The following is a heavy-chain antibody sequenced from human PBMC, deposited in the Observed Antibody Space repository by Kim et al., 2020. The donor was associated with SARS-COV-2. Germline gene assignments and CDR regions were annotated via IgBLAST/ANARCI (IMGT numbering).Heavy chain of an antibody. J-gene: IGHJ5*02. D-gene: IGHD3-10*01. CDR1: GYTFTSYG. CDR2: ISAYNGNT. CDR3: ARDRGLLWFGELWSWFDP. V-gene: IGHV1-18*01. Sequence: ASVKVSCKASGYTFTSYGISWVRQAPGQGLEWMGWISAYNGNTNYAQKLQGRVTMTTDTSTSTAYMELRSLRSDDTAVYYCARDRGLLWFGELWSWFDPWGQGTLVTVSS.